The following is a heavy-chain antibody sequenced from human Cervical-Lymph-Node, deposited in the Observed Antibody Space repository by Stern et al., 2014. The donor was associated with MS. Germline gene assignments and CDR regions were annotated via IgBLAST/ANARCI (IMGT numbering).Heavy chain of an antibody. CDR2: MNPKTGST. CDR3: ARARGYTGYDRLEDEFDL. Sequence: QVQLVQSGAEVKKPGASVKVSCKASGYTFTNYDVNWVRQATGQGLAWMGWMNPKTGSTGYAQKFQGRVTLTRSTSISTAYMELSSLRSEDTAIFYCARARGYTGYDRLEDEFDLWGQGTLVTVSS. V-gene: IGHV1-8*01. D-gene: IGHD5-12*01. CDR1: GYTFTNYD. J-gene: IGHJ5*02.